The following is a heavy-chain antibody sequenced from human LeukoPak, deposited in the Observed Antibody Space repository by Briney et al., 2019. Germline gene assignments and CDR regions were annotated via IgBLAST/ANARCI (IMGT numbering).Heavy chain of an antibody. Sequence: SVKVSCKASGGTFSSYAISWVRQAPGQGLEWMGGIIPIFGTANHAQKFQGRVTITADESTSTAYMELSSLRSEDTAVYYCARYYYGSGSSEYVGILEYGMDAWGQGTTVTVSS. J-gene: IGHJ6*02. CDR3: ARYYYGSGSSEYVGILEYGMDA. CDR2: IIPIFGTA. V-gene: IGHV1-69*13. CDR1: GGTFSSYA. D-gene: IGHD3-10*01.